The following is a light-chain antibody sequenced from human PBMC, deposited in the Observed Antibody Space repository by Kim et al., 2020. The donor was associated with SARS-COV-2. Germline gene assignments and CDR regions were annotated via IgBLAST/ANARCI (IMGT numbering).Light chain of an antibody. Sequence: LSPGERATLSCRASQSVGSFLAWYQQTPGLPPRLLIYGASNRATGIPARFSGSGSGTDFTLTISSLQPEDSAVYYCQQRTDWPTTFGQGTRLESK. J-gene: IGKJ5*01. CDR3: QQRTDWPTT. CDR1: QSVGSF. V-gene: IGKV3-11*01. CDR2: GAS.